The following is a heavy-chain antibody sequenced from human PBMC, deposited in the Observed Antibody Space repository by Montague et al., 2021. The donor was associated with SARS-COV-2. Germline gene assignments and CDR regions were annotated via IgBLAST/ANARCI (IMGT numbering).Heavy chain of an antibody. CDR3: ARMPYDILTGSGYYGMDV. CDR1: GFSLSTSGMC. V-gene: IGHV2-70*01. CDR2: IDWEDDK. D-gene: IGHD3-9*01. J-gene: IGHJ6*02. Sequence: PALVKPTQTLTLTCTFSGFSLSTSGMCVSWIRQPPGKALEWLALIDWEDDKYYSTSLKTRLTISRDTSKNQVVLTVTNMDPVDTATYYCARMPYDILTGSGYYGMDVWGQGTTVTVSS.